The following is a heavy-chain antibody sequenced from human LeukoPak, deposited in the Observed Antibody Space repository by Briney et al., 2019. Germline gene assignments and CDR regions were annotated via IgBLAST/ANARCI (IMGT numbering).Heavy chain of an antibody. Sequence: SKTLSFTCTVFDGSISASYWAWIRQPPGKGLDGIENINDSRSTNYNPSLESRVTISVDTSKNQFSLKLTSVTAADTVVYYCARGLPSIAALSTIWGQGTLVTVSS. CDR2: INDSRST. CDR3: ARGLPSIAALSTI. D-gene: IGHD6-6*01. CDR1: DGSISASY. V-gene: IGHV4-59*08. J-gene: IGHJ3*02.